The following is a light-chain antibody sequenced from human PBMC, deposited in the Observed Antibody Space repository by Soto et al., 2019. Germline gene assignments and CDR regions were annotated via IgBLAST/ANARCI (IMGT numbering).Light chain of an antibody. CDR3: QSYDRSLSGWKV. V-gene: IGLV1-40*01. CDR2: GNS. Sequence: QSVLTQPPSVSGAPGQRVTISCTGSSSNIGAGYDVHWYQQLPGTAPKLLIYGNSNRPSGVPDRFSGSKSGTSASLAITGLQAEDEAYYYCQSYDRSLSGWKVFGGGTKLTVL. J-gene: IGLJ2*01. CDR1: SSNIGAGYD.